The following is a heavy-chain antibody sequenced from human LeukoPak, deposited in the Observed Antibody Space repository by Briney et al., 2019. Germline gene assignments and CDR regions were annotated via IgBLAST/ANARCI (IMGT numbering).Heavy chain of an antibody. CDR3: ARGNSIVVVYNWFDP. CDR1: GFTFSSYW. D-gene: IGHD3-22*01. Sequence: GGSLRLSCAASGFTFSSYWMHWVRHAPGKGLVWVSRINSDGSSTSYADSVKGRFTISRDNAKNTLYLQMNSLRAEDTAVYYCARGNSIVVVYNWFDPWGQGTLVTVSS. V-gene: IGHV3-74*01. J-gene: IGHJ5*02. CDR2: INSDGSST.